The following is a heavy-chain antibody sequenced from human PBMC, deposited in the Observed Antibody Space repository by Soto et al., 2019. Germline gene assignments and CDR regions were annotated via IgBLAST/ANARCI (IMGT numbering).Heavy chain of an antibody. V-gene: IGHV1-69*13. D-gene: IGHD3-22*01. CDR3: AREGWDYYDSSGYHDFDY. Sequence: SVKVSCKASGGTFSSYAISWVRQAPGQGLEWMGGIIPIFGTANYAQKFQGRVTITADESTSTAYMELSSLRSEDTAVYYCAREGWDYYDSSGYHDFDYWGQGTLVTVS. CDR1: GGTFSSYA. CDR2: IIPIFGTA. J-gene: IGHJ4*02.